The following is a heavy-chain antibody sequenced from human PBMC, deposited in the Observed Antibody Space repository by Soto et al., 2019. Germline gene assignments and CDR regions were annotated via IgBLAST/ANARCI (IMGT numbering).Heavy chain of an antibody. CDR3: ARGSTIVRGAPSWFDP. Sequence: QVQLVQSGAEVKKPGSSVKVSCKASGGTFSRYIINWVRQAPGQGLEWMGRIIPIAAIANYTQKFQGRVTITVDKSSTTAYMELSSLSSDDTAVYYCARGSTIVRGAPSWFDPWGQGTLVTVSS. D-gene: IGHD3-10*01. CDR1: GGTFSRYI. V-gene: IGHV1-69*02. J-gene: IGHJ5*02. CDR2: IIPIAAIA.